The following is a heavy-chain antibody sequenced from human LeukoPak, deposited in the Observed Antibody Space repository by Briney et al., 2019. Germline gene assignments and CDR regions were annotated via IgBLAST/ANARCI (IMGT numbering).Heavy chain of an antibody. CDR1: GYTFTSYY. D-gene: IGHD2-2*01. CDR3: ARESTAPPYCSSTSCYSDGVDY. V-gene: IGHV1-46*01. CDR2: INPSGGST. Sequence: ASVKVSCKASGYTFTSYYMHWVRQAPGQGLEWMGIINPSGGSTSYAQKFQGRVTMTRDMSTSTVYMELSSLRSEDTPVYYCARESTAPPYCSSTSCYSDGVDYWGQGTLVTVSS. J-gene: IGHJ4*02.